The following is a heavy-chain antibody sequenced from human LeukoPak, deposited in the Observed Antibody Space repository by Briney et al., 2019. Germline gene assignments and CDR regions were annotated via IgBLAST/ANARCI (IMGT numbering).Heavy chain of an antibody. V-gene: IGHV3-74*01. Sequence: SGGSLRLSCAASGFTFSNYWMHWVRQAPGKGLVWVSRINSDESSTTYTDSVKGRFTISRDNAKNTLYLQMNSLRAEHTAVYYFAKEYYGRRGFRLDYWGQGTLVTVSS. CDR1: GFTFSNYW. CDR3: AKEYYGRRGFRLDY. CDR2: INSDESST. J-gene: IGHJ4*02. D-gene: IGHD3-22*01.